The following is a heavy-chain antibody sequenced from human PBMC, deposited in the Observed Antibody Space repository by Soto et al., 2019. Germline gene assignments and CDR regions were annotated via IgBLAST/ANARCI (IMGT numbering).Heavy chain of an antibody. Sequence: SGPTLVNPTQTLTLTCTFSGFSLSTSGMRVSWIRQPPGKALEWLARIDWDDDKLYSTSLKTRLTISKDTSKNQVVLTMTNMDPVDTATYYCARSIVAAGNRWFDPWGQGTLVTVS. CDR1: GFSLSTSGMR. V-gene: IGHV2-70*04. J-gene: IGHJ5*02. D-gene: IGHD6-13*01. CDR2: IDWDDDK. CDR3: ARSIVAAGNRWFDP.